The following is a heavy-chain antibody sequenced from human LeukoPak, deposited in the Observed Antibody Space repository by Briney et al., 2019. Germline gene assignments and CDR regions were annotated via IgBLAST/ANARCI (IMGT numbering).Heavy chain of an antibody. CDR3: AKDDMGSGSHMVA. CDR2: ISSSSSYI. J-gene: IGHJ4*02. Sequence: GGSLRLSCAASGFTFSSYSMNWVRQAPGKGLEWVSSISSSSSYIYYADSVKGRFTISRDNAKNSLYLQMNSLRAEDTAVYYCAKDDMGSGSHMVAWGQGTLATVSS. V-gene: IGHV3-21*01. D-gene: IGHD1-26*01. CDR1: GFTFSSYS.